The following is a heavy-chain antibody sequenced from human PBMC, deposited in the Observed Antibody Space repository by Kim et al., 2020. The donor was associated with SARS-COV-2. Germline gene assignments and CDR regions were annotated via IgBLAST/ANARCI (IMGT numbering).Heavy chain of an antibody. CDR2: ISYDGSNK. Sequence: GGSLRLSCAASGFTFSTYGMHWVRQAPGKGLEWVAVISYDGSNKYYVDSVNGRFTISRDNYKNTLYLQMNSLRAEDTAVYYCVKSRGAAERDYQFYGLDVWGQGTTVTVPS. CDR1: GFTFSTYG. CDR3: VKSRGAAERDYQFYGLDV. J-gene: IGHJ6*02. D-gene: IGHD6-25*01. V-gene: IGHV3-30*18.